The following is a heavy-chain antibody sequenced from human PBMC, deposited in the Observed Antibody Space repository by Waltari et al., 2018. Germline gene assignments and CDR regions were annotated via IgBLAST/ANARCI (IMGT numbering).Heavy chain of an antibody. Sequence: EVQLVESGGGLVKPGGSLRLSCADSGFTFSSYSMKWVRQAPGGVWGGVSCITSCRIYIYYTDSVKGRFTISRDNAKNSLYLQMNSLRAEDTAVYYCARDPLHYYGSGSLYYFDYWGQGTLVTVSS. CDR2: ITSCRIYI. V-gene: IGHV3-21*01. J-gene: IGHJ4*02. D-gene: IGHD3-10*01. CDR1: GFTFSSYS. CDR3: ARDPLHYYGSGSLYYFDY.